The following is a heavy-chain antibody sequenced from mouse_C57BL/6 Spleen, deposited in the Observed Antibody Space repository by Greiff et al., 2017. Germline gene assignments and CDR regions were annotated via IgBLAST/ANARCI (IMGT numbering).Heavy chain of an antibody. V-gene: IGHV1-26*01. CDR1: GYTFTDYY. Sequence: EVQLQQSGPELVKPGASVKISCKASGYTFTDYYMNWVKQSHGKSLEWIGDINPNNGGTSYNQKFKGKATLTVDKSSSTAYMELRSLTSEDSAVYYCARGGYYGSSYHFDYWGQGTTLTVSS. D-gene: IGHD1-1*01. CDR3: ARGGYYGSSYHFDY. CDR2: INPNNGGT. J-gene: IGHJ2*01.